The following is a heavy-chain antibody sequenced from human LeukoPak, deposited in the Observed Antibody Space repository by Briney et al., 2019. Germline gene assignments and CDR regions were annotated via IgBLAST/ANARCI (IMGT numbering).Heavy chain of an antibody. V-gene: IGHV3-21*01. J-gene: IGHJ4*02. Sequence: PGGSLRLSCAASGFTFSSYSMNWVRQAPGKGLEWVSSISSSSYIYYADSVKGRFTISRDNAKNSLYLQMNGLRAEDTAVYYCARSDQVGPSSPFDYWGQGTLVTVSS. CDR1: GFTFSSYS. CDR3: ARSDQVGPSSPFDY. CDR2: ISSSSYI. D-gene: IGHD1-26*01.